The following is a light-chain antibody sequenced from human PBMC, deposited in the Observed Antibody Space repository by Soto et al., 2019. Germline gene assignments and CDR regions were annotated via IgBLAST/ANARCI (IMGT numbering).Light chain of an antibody. CDR1: QSVXYN. J-gene: IGKJ1*01. CDR3: QQYNSYRT. CDR2: GAS. V-gene: IGKV3-15*01. Sequence: EIVMTQSAVTLSVSPGERATLSCRASQSVXYNLARYQHRPGQAPRLLTYGASTRATGIPAMFSGSGYGTEFTITISRLQPDDVATYCCQQYNSYRTFGQGTKVDI.